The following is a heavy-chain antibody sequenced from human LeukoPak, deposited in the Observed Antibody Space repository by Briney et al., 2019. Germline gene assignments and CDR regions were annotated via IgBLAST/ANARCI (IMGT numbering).Heavy chain of an antibody. CDR3: AREYYYGSGSYFSYYYYYYMDV. D-gene: IGHD3-10*01. Sequence: SETLSLTCTVSGGSISSSSYYWGWIRQPPGKGLEWIGSIYYSGSTYYNPSLKSRVTISVDTSKDQFSLKLSSVTAADTAVYYCAREYYYGSGSYFSYYYYYYMDVWGKGTTVTVSS. V-gene: IGHV4-39*07. J-gene: IGHJ6*03. CDR2: IYYSGST. CDR1: GGSISSSSYY.